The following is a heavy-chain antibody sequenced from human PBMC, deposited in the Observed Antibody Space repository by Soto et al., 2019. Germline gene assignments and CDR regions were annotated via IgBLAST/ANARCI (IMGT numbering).Heavy chain of an antibody. V-gene: IGHV4-38-2*02. J-gene: IGHJ6*02. CDR1: GFPISSPYS. CDR2: ISNTGTT. D-gene: IGHD4-17*01. CDR3: ARVTMVIRDSDHFGVDX. Sequence: LSLTCLVSGFPISSPYSWGWIRQPPGKGLEWIGSISNTGTTSYSPSLTSRVSISVDTSKNQVSLKLTSVTAADTAVYFCARVTMVIRDSDHFGVDXWGHGTNVTVS.